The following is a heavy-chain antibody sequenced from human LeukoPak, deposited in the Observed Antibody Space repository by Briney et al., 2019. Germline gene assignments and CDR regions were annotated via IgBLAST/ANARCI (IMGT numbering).Heavy chain of an antibody. CDR1: GFTFSSYA. Sequence: GGSLRLSCAASGFTFSSYAVSWVRQAPGKGLEWVSAISGSGGSTYYADSVKGRFTISRDNSKNTLYLQMNSLRAEDTAVYYCAKDLVYCSSTRCQRSYYYYYGMDVWGQGTTVTVSS. CDR3: AKDLVYCSSTRCQRSYYYYYGMDV. J-gene: IGHJ6*02. D-gene: IGHD2-2*01. V-gene: IGHV3-23*01. CDR2: ISGSGGST.